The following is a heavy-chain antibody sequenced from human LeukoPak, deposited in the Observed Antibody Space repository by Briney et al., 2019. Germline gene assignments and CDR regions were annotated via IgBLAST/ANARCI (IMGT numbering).Heavy chain of an antibody. V-gene: IGHV3-30*02. CDR1: GFSFSSYG. J-gene: IGHJ3*02. D-gene: IGHD2-2*01. Sequence: GGSLRLSCAGSGFSFSSYGMHWVRQAPGKGLEWMAFIRSDGSNKYYADSVKGRFTISRDNSKNTLYLQMNSLRAEDTAVYYCGSLDSREDSTSRWGPLDIWGQGTMVTVSS. CDR2: IRSDGSNK. CDR3: GSLDSREDSTSRWGPLDI.